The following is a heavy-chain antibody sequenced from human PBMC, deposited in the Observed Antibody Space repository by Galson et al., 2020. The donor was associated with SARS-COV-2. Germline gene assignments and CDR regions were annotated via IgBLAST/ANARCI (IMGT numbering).Heavy chain of an antibody. CDR2: ISAYNGNT. CDR1: GYTFTSYG. Sequence: ASVKVSCKASGYTFTSYGISWVRQAPGQGLEWMGWISAYNGNTNYAQKLQGRVTMTTDTSTSTAYMELRSLRSDDTAVYYCARTFDYYDSIGYDYWGQGTLVTVSS. CDR3: ARTFDYYDSIGYDY. V-gene: IGHV1-18*01. J-gene: IGHJ4*02. D-gene: IGHD3-22*01.